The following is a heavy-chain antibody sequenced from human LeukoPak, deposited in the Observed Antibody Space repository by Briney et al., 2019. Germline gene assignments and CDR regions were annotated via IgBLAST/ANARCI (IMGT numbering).Heavy chain of an antibody. J-gene: IGHJ4*02. CDR1: GFTFDDYG. D-gene: IGHD3-10*01. Sequence: PGGSLRLSCAASGFTFDDYGMSWVRQAPGKGLEWVSGINWNGGSTGYADSVKGRFTISRDNAKNSLYLQMNSLRAEDTALYYCARDNYYGSGRHFDYWGQETLVTVSS. V-gene: IGHV3-20*04. CDR3: ARDNYYGSGRHFDY. CDR2: INWNGGST.